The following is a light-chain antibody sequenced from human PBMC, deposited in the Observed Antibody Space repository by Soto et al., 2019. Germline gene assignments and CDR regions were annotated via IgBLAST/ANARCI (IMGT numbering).Light chain of an antibody. J-gene: IGKJ5*01. Sequence: DIQMTQPPSSLSSSLVDRVTITCRASQSISSYLNWYQQKPGKAPRLLIYAASSLQSGVPSRFSGSGSGTDFTLTISRLEPEDYAVYYCQQYDISPPITFGQGTRLEIK. V-gene: IGKV1-39*01. CDR3: QQYDISPPIT. CDR2: AAS. CDR1: QSISSY.